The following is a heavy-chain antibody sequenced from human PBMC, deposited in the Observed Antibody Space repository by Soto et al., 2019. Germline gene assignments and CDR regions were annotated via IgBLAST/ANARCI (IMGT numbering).Heavy chain of an antibody. J-gene: IGHJ4*02. CDR1: GGSFSGYY. CDR3: ARGEGLLLWFGELHPHNY. V-gene: IGHV4-34*01. CDR2: INHSGST. D-gene: IGHD3-10*01. Sequence: QVQLQQWGAGLLKPSETLSLTCAVYGGSFSGYYWSWIRQPPGKGLEWIGEINHSGSTNYNPSLKSRVTISVDTSKNQFSLKLSSVTAADTAVYYCARGEGLLLWFGELHPHNYWGQGTLVTVSS.